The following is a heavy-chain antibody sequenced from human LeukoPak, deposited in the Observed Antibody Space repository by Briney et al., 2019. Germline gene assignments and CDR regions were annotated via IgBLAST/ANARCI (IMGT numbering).Heavy chain of an antibody. CDR1: GGSFSGYF. V-gene: IGHV4-34*01. CDR3: ASYYDTHFDY. J-gene: IGHJ4*02. CDR2: INHSGST. Sequence: KPSETLSLTCAAYGGSFSGYFWSWIRQSPGKGLEWIGEINHSGSTNYNPSLKSRVTISVDTSKNQFSLKLSSVTAADTAVYYCASYYDTHFDYWGQGTLVTVSS. D-gene: IGHD3-22*01.